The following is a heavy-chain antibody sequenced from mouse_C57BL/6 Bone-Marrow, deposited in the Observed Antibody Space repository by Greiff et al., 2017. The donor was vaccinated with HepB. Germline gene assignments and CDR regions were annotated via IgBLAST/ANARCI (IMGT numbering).Heavy chain of an antibody. V-gene: IGHV5-12*01. Sequence: EVMLVESGGGLVQPGGSLKLSCAASGFTFSDYYMYWVRQTPVKRLEWVAYISNGGGSTYYPDTVKGRFTISRDNAKNTLYLQMSRLKSEDTAMYYCARHRDGYPFAYWGQGTLVTVSA. CDR2: ISNGGGST. J-gene: IGHJ3*01. D-gene: IGHD2-3*01. CDR3: ARHRDGYPFAY. CDR1: GFTFSDYY.